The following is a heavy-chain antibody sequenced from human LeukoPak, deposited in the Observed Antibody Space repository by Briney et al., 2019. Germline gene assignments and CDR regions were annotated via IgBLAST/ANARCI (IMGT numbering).Heavy chain of an antibody. Sequence: GGSLRLSCAASGFTFSSYGMHWVRQAPGKGLEWVAVIWYDGSNKYYADSVKGRFTISRDNSENTLYLQMNSLRAEDTAVYYCARDGPLIAARGYFDYWGQGTLVTVSS. V-gene: IGHV3-33*01. J-gene: IGHJ4*02. CDR1: GFTFSSYG. CDR2: IWYDGSNK. CDR3: ARDGPLIAARGYFDY. D-gene: IGHD6-25*01.